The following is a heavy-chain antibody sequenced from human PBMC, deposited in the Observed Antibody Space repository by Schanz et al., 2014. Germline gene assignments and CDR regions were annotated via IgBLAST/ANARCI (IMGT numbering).Heavy chain of an antibody. Sequence: EVKMVESGGGLVKPGGSLRLSCAASGFNFSSYSLNWVRQAPGKGLEWVSSISYGTSYRYYAESVKGRFTISRDNAKNTLYLQMNGLRAEDTAVYYCAKVALTGWCGARDAFDIWGQGTMVTVSS. J-gene: IGHJ3*02. D-gene: IGHD3-10*01. CDR2: ISYGTSYR. V-gene: IGHV3-21*01. CDR1: GFNFSSYS. CDR3: AKVALTGWCGARDAFDI.